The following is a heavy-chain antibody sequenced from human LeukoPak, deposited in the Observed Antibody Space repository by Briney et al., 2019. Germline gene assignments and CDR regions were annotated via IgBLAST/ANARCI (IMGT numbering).Heavy chain of an antibody. V-gene: IGHV3-23*01. Sequence: HAGGSLRLSCAASGFTFSSYAMSWVRQAPGKRLEWVSAISGSGSSTYYADSVKGRFTISRDNSKNTLYLQMNSLRAEDTAVYYCAKDKGWGYSAYDCYGMDVWGQGTTVTVSS. CDR3: AKDKGWGYSAYDCYGMDV. J-gene: IGHJ6*02. CDR1: GFTFSSYA. CDR2: ISGSGSST. D-gene: IGHD1-26*01.